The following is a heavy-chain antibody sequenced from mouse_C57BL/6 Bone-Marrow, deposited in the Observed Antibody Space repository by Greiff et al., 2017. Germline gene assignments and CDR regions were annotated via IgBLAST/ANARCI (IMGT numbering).Heavy chain of an antibody. CDR3: ASQSEAMDY. J-gene: IGHJ4*01. CDR1: GFTFSSYG. Sequence: EVQVVESGGDLVKPGGSLKLSCAASGFTFSSYGMSWVRQTPDKRLAWVATISSGGSYTYYPDSVKGRFTISRDNAKNTLYLQMSSLKSEDTAMYYWASQSEAMDYWGQGTSVTVTS. V-gene: IGHV5-6*01. CDR2: ISSGGSYT.